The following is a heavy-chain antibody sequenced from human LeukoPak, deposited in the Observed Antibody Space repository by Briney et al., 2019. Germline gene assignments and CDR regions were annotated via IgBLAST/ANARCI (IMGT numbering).Heavy chain of an antibody. CDR3: ARGGFSSSGWYKNWFDP. V-gene: IGHV1-69*04. CDR2: IIPILGIA. D-gene: IGHD6-19*01. J-gene: IGHJ5*02. CDR1: GYTFTSYY. Sequence: GASVKVSCKASGYTFTSYYMHWVRQAPGQGLEWMGRIIPILGIANYAQKFQGRVTITADKSTSTAYMELSSLRSEDTAVYYCARGGFSSSGWYKNWFDPWGQGTLVTVSS.